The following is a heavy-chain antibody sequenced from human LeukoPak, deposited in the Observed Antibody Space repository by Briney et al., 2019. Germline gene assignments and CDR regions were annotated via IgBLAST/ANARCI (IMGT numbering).Heavy chain of an antibody. J-gene: IGHJ4*02. V-gene: IGHV4-31*03. CDR2: IYYSGST. D-gene: IGHD3-22*01. Sequence: SETLSLTCTVSGGSISSGGYYWSWIRQHPGKGLEWIGYIYYSGSTSYNPSLKSRVTISVDTSKNQFSLKLSSVTAADTAVYYCARDSSPNYYDSSGMIDYWGQGTLVTVSS. CDR1: GGSISSGGYY. CDR3: ARDSSPNYYDSSGMIDY.